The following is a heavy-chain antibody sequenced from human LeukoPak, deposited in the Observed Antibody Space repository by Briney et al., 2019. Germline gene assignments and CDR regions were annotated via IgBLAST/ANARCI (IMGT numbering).Heavy chain of an antibody. CDR2: IYHSGTT. CDR1: GGSISSYY. J-gene: IGHJ4*02. D-gene: IGHD3-3*01. V-gene: IGHV4-59*01. Sequence: SETLSLTCTVSGGSISSYYWSWIRQPPGKGLEWIGYIYHSGTTNYNPSLRSRVTISVATSKNQFSLKLSSVTAADTAVYYCATMKAVRVNDFWSGYPDYWGQGTLVTVSS. CDR3: ATMKAVRVNDFWSGYPDY.